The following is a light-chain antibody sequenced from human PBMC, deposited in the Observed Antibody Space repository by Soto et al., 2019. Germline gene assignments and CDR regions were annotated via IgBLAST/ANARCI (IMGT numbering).Light chain of an antibody. CDR2: YDD. Sequence: QSMLTQPPSVSAAPRQRVTISCSGSSSNIGNNAVNWYQQLPGKAPKLLIYYDDLLPSGVSDRFSGSKSGTSASLAISGLQSEDEADYYCAAWDDSLNGLYVFGTGTKLTVL. CDR1: SSNIGNNA. CDR3: AAWDDSLNGLYV. V-gene: IGLV1-36*01. J-gene: IGLJ1*01.